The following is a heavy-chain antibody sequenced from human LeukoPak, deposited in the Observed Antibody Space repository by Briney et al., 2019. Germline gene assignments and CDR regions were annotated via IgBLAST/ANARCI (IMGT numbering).Heavy chain of an antibody. CDR1: GYSFPSYG. D-gene: IGHD3-22*01. CDR3: ASLKNYYDSSGYLVTDAFDI. V-gene: IGHV1-18*01. J-gene: IGHJ3*02. Sequence: ASVKVSCKASGYSFPSYGINWVRQAPGQGLEWMGWISAYNGNTNYAQKLQGRVTMTTDTSTSTAYMELRSLKSDDTAVYYCASLKNYYDSSGYLVTDAFDIWGQGTMVTVSS. CDR2: ISAYNGNT.